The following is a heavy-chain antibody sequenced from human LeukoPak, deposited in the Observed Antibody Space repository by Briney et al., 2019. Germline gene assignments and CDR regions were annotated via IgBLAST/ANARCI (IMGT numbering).Heavy chain of an antibody. CDR2: INHSGST. J-gene: IGHJ5*02. V-gene: IGHV4-34*01. Sequence: SETLSLTCAVYGGSFGGYYWSWIRQPPGKGLEWIGEINHSGSTNYNPSLKSRVTISVDTSKNQFSLKLSSVTAADTAVYYCARGPLARWFDPWGQGTLVTVSS. CDR3: ARGPLARWFDP. CDR1: GGSFGGYY.